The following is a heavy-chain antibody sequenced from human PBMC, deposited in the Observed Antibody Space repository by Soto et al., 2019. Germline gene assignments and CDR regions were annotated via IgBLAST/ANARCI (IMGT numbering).Heavy chain of an antibody. CDR1: GGTFSSYT. J-gene: IGHJ6*03. CDR2: IIPILGIA. Sequence: QVQLVQSGAEVKKPGSSVKVSRKASGGTFSSYTISWVRQAPGQGLEWMGRIIPILGIANYAQKFQGRVTITADKSTSTAYMELSSLRSEDTAVYYCARDETGYDYYYYYYMDVWGKGTTVTVSS. D-gene: IGHD3-9*01. CDR3: ARDETGYDYYYYYYMDV. V-gene: IGHV1-69*08.